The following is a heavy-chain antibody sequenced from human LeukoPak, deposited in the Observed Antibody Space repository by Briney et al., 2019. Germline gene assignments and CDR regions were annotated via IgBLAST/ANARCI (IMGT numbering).Heavy chain of an antibody. V-gene: IGHV4-4*09. D-gene: IGHD6-19*01. CDR3: ARRRFAVPGTVWFDP. CDR2: IYSSGST. Sequence: ASETLSLTCTVSGGSISDNYWSWIRQPPGKGLERIGYIYSSGSTAYNPSLGSRVHISIDTSQSQFSLQLTSVTAADMAVYYCARRRFAVPGTVWFDPWGQGIRVTVSS. CDR1: GGSISDNY. J-gene: IGHJ5*02.